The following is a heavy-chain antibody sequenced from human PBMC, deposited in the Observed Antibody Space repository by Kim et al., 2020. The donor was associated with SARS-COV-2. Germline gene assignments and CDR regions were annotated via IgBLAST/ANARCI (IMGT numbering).Heavy chain of an antibody. CDR3: ARLQWLPPGGMDV. Sequence: YSPSFQGHVTISADKSISTAYLQWSSLKASDTAMYYCARLQWLPPGGMDVWGQGTTVTVSS. J-gene: IGHJ6*02. V-gene: IGHV5-10-1*01. D-gene: IGHD6-19*01.